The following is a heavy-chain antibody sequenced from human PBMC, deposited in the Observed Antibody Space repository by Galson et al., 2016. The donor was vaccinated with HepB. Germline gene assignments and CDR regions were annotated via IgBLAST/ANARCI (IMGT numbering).Heavy chain of an antibody. CDR3: AKGSRGFWSGIGPYDY. J-gene: IGHJ4*02. V-gene: IGHV3-23*01. Sequence: SLRLSCAASGFTFNTYAMSWVRQAPGKGLEWVSGISGDGGSTYHADSVKGRITISRDNSKNTLYLQMNSLRVEDTAVYYCAKGSRGFWSGIGPYDYWGQGTLFTVSS. D-gene: IGHD3-3*01. CDR1: GFTFNTYA. CDR2: ISGDGGST.